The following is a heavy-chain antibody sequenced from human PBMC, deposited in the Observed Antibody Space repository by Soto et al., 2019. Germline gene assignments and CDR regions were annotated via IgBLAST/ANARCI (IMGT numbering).Heavy chain of an antibody. V-gene: IGHV1-69*12. D-gene: IGHD2-21*02. CDR1: GGTFSDCG. J-gene: IGHJ4*02. Sequence: QVQVVQSGAEVKKPGSSVKVSCKVYGGTFSDCGLSWVRLAHGLGLEWLGGIIPMSSVVNHGQTFQGRVTITADASTGTGYMELSSLRSEDTALYYCATTSCGEDCFSTYYLDHWGQGTLVTLTS. CDR2: IIPMSSVV. CDR3: ATTSCGEDCFSTYYLDH.